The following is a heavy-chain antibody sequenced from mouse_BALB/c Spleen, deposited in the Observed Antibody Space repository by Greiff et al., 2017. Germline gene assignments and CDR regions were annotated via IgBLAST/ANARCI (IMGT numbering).Heavy chain of an antibody. J-gene: IGHJ4*01. CDR1: GYTFTNYW. CDR3: ARGPTGDYAMDD. V-gene: IGHV1-63*02. CDR2: IYPGGGYT. D-gene: IGHD4-1*01. Sequence: QVQLQQSGAELVRPGTSVKISCKASGYTFTNYWLGWVKQRPGHGLEWIGDIYPGGGYTNYNEKFKGKATLTADTSSSTAYMQLSSLTSEDSAVYFCARGPTGDYAMDDWGQGTSVTVAS.